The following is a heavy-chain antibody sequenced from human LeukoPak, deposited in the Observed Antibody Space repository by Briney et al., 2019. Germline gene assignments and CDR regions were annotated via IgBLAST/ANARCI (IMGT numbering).Heavy chain of an antibody. CDR1: GYTFTSYG. J-gene: IGHJ4*02. CDR3: ARDLKRGYSSGRYSWGTGSSNDY. CDR2: ISGYNGNT. Sequence: ASVKVSCKASGYTFTSYGISWVRQAPGQGLEWMGWISGYNGNTNYAQKLQGRVTMTTDTSTSTAYMELRSLRSDDTAVYYCARDLKRGYSSGRYSWGTGSSNDYWGQGTLFTVSS. D-gene: IGHD6-19*01. V-gene: IGHV1-18*01.